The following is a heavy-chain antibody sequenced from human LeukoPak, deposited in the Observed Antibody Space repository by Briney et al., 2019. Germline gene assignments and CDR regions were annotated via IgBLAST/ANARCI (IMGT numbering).Heavy chain of an antibody. D-gene: IGHD3-10*01. V-gene: IGHV4-59*01. CDR1: GASINTYY. CDR3: ARGNYGSGSYYVVDFDY. CDR2: IYYSGTT. Sequence: SETLSLTCTVSGASINTYYWSWIRQPPGKGLKWIGYIYYSGTTSYNPSLKTRVTMSIDTSKNQFSLNLNSVTAADTAVYYCARGNYGSGSYYVVDFDYWGQRTLVTVSS. J-gene: IGHJ4*02.